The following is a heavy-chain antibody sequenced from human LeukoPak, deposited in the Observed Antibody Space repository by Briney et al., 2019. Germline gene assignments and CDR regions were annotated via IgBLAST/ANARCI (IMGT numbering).Heavy chain of an antibody. V-gene: IGHV1-8*01. Sequence: ASVKVSCKASGYTFTDYNINWVRQAPGRGLEYVGYVSPHNGDTGYAQTFQGRVIMTRDMSINTAYMELSSLRSEDTAVYYCLRHYYEYVAFDMWGQGTMVIVSS. D-gene: IGHD3-22*01. CDR2: VSPHNGDT. J-gene: IGHJ3*02. CDR3: LRHYYEYVAFDM. CDR1: GYTFTDYN.